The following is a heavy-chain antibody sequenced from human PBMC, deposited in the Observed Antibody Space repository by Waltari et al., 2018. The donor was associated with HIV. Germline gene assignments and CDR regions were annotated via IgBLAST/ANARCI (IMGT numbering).Heavy chain of an antibody. V-gene: IGHV1-69*01. CDR1: GGTFSSYA. J-gene: IGHJ3*02. Sequence: QVQLVQSGAEVKKPGSSVKVSCKASGGTFSSYAISGVRQAPGQGPGWMGGISPIFRTANYAQKVQGRVTISADESTSTAYMGLSSLRSEDTAVYYCARGQTRYSWSQGVRDCDIWGQVTMVTVSS. CDR2: ISPIFRTA. D-gene: IGHD1-26*01. CDR3: ARGQTRYSWSQGVRDCDI.